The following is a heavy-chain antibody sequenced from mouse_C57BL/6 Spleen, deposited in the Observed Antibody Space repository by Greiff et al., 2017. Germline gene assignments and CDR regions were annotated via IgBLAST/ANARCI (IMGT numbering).Heavy chain of an antibody. J-gene: IGHJ2*01. CDR1: GYSITSGYY. CDR3: ARGLTGTPFDY. CDR2: ISYDGSN. D-gene: IGHD4-1*01. Sequence: ESGPGLVKPSQSLSLTCSVTGYSITSGYYWNWIRQFPGNKLEWMGYISYDGSNNYNPSLKNRISITRDTSKNQFFLKLNSVTTEDTATYYCARGLTGTPFDYWGQGTTLTVSS. V-gene: IGHV3-6*01.